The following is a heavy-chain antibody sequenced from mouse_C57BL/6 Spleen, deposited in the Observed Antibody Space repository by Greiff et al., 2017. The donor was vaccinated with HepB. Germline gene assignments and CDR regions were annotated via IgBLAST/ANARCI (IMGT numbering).Heavy chain of an antibody. D-gene: IGHD1-1*01. Sequence: VQLQQPGAELVRPGSSVKLSCKASGYTFTSYWMDWVKQRPGQGLEWIGNIYPSDSETPYNQKFKDKATLTVDKSSSTAYMQLSSLTSEDSAVYYCARRISHYYGSSYWYFDVWGTGTTVTVSS. V-gene: IGHV1-61*01. CDR3: ARRISHYYGSSYWYFDV. J-gene: IGHJ1*03. CDR2: IYPSDSET. CDR1: GYTFTSYW.